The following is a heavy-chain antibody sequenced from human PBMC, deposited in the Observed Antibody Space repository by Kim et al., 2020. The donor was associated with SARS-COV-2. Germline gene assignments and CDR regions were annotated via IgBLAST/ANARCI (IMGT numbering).Heavy chain of an antibody. CDR2: Q. D-gene: IGHD5-18*01. J-gene: IGHJ4*02. V-gene: IGHV3-33*01. CDR3: ARDISRGYGDY. Sequence: QGYGDPGRGRFTISRDNSENTVYLQMNSLRAEDTAVYYCARDISRGYGDYWGQGTLVTVSS.